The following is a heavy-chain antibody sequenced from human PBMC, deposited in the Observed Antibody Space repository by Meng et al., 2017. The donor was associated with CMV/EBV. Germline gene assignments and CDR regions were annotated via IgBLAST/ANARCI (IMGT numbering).Heavy chain of an antibody. CDR2: IRYDGSNK. CDR3: AKGGAMVMSNWFDP. D-gene: IGHD5-18*01. Sequence: GESLKISCAASGFTFSSYGMHWVRQAPGKGLEWVAFIRYDGSNKYYADSVKGRFTISRDNSKNTLYLQVNSLRAEDTAVYYCAKGGAMVMSNWFDPWGQGTLVTVSS. CDR1: GFTFSSYG. J-gene: IGHJ5*02. V-gene: IGHV3-30*02.